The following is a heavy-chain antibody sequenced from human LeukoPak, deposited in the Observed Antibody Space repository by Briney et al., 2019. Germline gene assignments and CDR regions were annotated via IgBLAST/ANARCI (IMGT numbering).Heavy chain of an antibody. CDR1: GFTFSSYS. CDR3: ARDLINCSGGSCSHDRVDY. J-gene: IGHJ4*02. V-gene: IGHV3-48*01. CDR2: ISSSSSTI. Sequence: GGSLRLSCAASGFTFSSYSMNWVRQAPGKGLEWVSYISSSSSTIYYADSVKGRFAISRDNSKNTLYLQMNSLRAEDTAVYYCARDLINCSGGSCSHDRVDYWGQGTLVTVSS. D-gene: IGHD2-15*01.